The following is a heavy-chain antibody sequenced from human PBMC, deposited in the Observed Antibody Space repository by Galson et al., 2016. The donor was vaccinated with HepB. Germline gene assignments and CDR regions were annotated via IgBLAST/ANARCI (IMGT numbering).Heavy chain of an antibody. V-gene: IGHV1-18*01. Sequence: SVKVSCKASGFTFTAYGISWVRQAPGQGLEWMGWINAYNGNTNYAQSFQVRVTMTTDTSTGTAYMELWNLRSDDTALYYCARVLGGYDFYPWGQGTLVTVSS. J-gene: IGHJ5*02. CDR2: INAYNGNT. CDR3: ARVLGGYDFYP. CDR1: GFTFTAYG. D-gene: IGHD5-12*01.